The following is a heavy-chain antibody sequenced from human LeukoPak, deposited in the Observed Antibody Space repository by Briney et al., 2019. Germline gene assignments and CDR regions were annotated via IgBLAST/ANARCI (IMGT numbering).Heavy chain of an antibody. CDR2: IYYDGTT. D-gene: IGHD2-15*01. CDR3: ARGSSIVVVVAATTYNWFDP. CDR1: GGSISRSSYY. Sequence: PSETLSLTCTVSGGSISRSSYYWVWIRQPPGMGLEWIGSIYYDGTTYFNPSLKSRVTISVDTSKNQFSLKLSSVTAADTAVYYCARGSSIVVVVAATTYNWFDPWGQGTLVTVSS. J-gene: IGHJ5*02. V-gene: IGHV4-39*01.